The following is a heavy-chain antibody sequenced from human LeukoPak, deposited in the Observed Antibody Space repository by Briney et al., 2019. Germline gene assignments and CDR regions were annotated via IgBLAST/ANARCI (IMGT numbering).Heavy chain of an antibody. CDR1: GGSISSYY. D-gene: IGHD2-2*02. CDR2: IYTSGST. Sequence: SETLSLTCTVSGGSISSYYWSWIRQPAGKGLEWIGRIYTSGSTNYNPSLKSRVTMSVDTSKNQFSLKLSSVTAADTAVYYCARDSLGYCNSASCHTWKPSWFDPWGQGTLVTVSS. CDR3: ARDSLGYCNSASCHTWKPSWFDP. J-gene: IGHJ5*02. V-gene: IGHV4-4*07.